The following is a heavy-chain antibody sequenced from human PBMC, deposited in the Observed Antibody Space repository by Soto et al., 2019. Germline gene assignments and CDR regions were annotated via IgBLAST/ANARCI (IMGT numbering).Heavy chain of an antibody. J-gene: IGHJ4*02. Sequence: PGGSLRLSCAASGFTFSDYYMSWIRQAPGKGLEWVSYISSSSSYTNYADSVKGRFTISRDNAKNSLHLQMNSPSAEDTAVYYWARVRCHSGYERRYYFDYWGQGTLVTVSS. CDR1: GFTFSDYY. V-gene: IGHV3-11*06. CDR2: ISSSSSYT. CDR3: ARVRCHSGYERRYYFDY. D-gene: IGHD5-12*01.